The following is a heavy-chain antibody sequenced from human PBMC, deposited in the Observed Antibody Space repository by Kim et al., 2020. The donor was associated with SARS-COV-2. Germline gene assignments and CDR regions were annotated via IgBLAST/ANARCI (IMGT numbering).Heavy chain of an antibody. Sequence: GGSLRLSCAASGFTFSAYAMTWVRQAPGKGLEWVSVIFSDGSSTYYGDSVKGRFTISRDNSKNTLYLQMKSLRAEDTAMYYCAKTKHRGAWGTFDYWGQG. D-gene: IGHD7-27*01. V-gene: IGHV3-23*03. CDR1: GFTFSAYA. J-gene: IGHJ4*02. CDR2: IFSDGSST. CDR3: AKTKHRGAWGTFDY.